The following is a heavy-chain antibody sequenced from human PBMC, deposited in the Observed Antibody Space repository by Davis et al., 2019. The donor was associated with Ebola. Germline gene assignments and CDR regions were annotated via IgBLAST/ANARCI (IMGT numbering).Heavy chain of an antibody. D-gene: IGHD1-26*01. V-gene: IGHV4-31*03. Sequence: SETLSLTCTVSGGSISSGGYYWSWIRQHPGKGLEWIGYIYYSGSTYYNPSLKSRVTISVDTSKNQFSLKLSSVTAADTAVYYCARGRYGWELLNLDYWGQGTLVTVSS. J-gene: IGHJ4*02. CDR3: ARGRYGWELLNLDY. CDR1: GGSISSGGYY. CDR2: IYYSGST.